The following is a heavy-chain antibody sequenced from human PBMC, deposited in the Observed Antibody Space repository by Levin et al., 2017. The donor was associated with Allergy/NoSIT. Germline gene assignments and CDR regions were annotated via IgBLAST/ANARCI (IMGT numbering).Heavy chain of an antibody. Sequence: ASVKVSCKASGYTFTGYYMHWVRQAPGQGLEWMGRINPNSGGTNYAQKFQGRVTMTRDTSISTAYMELSRLRSDDTAVYYCARDYGSSSWYGWLYFDYWGQGTLVTVSS. CDR2: INPNSGGT. J-gene: IGHJ4*02. CDR3: ARDYGSSSWYGWLYFDY. CDR1: GYTFTGYY. V-gene: IGHV1-2*06. D-gene: IGHD6-13*01.